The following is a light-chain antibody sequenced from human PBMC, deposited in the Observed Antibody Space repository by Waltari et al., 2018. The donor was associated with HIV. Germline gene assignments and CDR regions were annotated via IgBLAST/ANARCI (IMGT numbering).Light chain of an antibody. Sequence: QSALTQPASLSGSPGQSITISCTGAISDIGIYDLVSWYQKYPGKAPQLIIYDVNTRPSGISNRFSGSKSGNTASLTISALQGDDEADYYCSSYTDSDTLLFGGGTKLTVL. CDR3: SSYTDSDTLL. J-gene: IGLJ2*01. CDR1: ISDIGIYDL. V-gene: IGLV2-14*01. CDR2: DVN.